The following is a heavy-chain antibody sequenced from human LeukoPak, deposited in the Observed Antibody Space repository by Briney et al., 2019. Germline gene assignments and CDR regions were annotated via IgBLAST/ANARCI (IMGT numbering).Heavy chain of an antibody. V-gene: IGHV4-39*07. CDR2: IYYSGST. CDR3: AREVAAAAKEDY. J-gene: IGHJ4*02. Sequence: SETLPLTCTVSGGSISSSSYYWGWIRQPPGKGLEWIGSIYYSGSTYYNPSLKSRVTISVDTSKNQFSLKLSSVTAADTAVYYCAREVAAAAKEDYWGQGTLVTVSS. CDR1: GGSISSSSYY. D-gene: IGHD6-13*01.